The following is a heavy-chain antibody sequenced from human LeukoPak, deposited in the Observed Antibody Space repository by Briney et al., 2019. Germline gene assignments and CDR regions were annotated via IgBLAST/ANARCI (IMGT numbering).Heavy chain of an antibody. Sequence: PSETLSLTCTVSGGSISGSSYYWGWIRQPPGKGLEWVGSIYYSGSTYYNPSLKSRVTISVDTSKNQFSLKLNSVTATDTAVYYCARGRRYSSSWYGGPNWFDPWGQGTLVTVSS. CDR2: IYYSGST. D-gene: IGHD6-13*01. J-gene: IGHJ5*02. CDR1: GGSISGSSYY. V-gene: IGHV4-39*02. CDR3: ARGRRYSSSWYGGPNWFDP.